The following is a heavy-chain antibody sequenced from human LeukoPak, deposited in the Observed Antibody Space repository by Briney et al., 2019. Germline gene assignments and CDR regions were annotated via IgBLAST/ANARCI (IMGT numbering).Heavy chain of an antibody. CDR1: GFSFSNYA. J-gene: IGHJ5*02. Sequence: GGSLRLSCAASGFSFSNYAMSWVRQAPGKGLEWVSGVTSGGGHIYYADFVKGRFTISRDDPKNTLFLQMDSLRVEDTAVYYCVTGDPIWFDPWGQGTLVTVSS. D-gene: IGHD3-10*01. CDR2: VTSGGGHI. CDR3: VTGDPIWFDP. V-gene: IGHV3-23*01.